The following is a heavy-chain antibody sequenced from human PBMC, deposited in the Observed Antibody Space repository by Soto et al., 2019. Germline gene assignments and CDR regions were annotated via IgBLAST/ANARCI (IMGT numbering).Heavy chain of an antibody. J-gene: IGHJ6*03. Sequence: PGGSLRLSCAASGCTFSSYAMSWVRQAPGKGLEWVSAISGSGGSTYYADSVKGRFTISRDNSKNTLYLQMNSLRAEDTAVYYCAKDLENYYYYYYMDVWGKGTTVTVSS. CDR2: ISGSGGST. V-gene: IGHV3-23*01. CDR3: AKDLENYYYYYYMDV. D-gene: IGHD3-3*01. CDR1: GCTFSSYA.